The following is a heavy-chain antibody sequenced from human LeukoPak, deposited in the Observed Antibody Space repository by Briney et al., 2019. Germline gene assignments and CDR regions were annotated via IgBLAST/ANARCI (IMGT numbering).Heavy chain of an antibody. J-gene: IGHJ3*02. CDR1: GGSISSYY. D-gene: IGHD1-26*01. CDR3: ASAVGATSLGAFDI. CDR2: VYYTGST. V-gene: IGHV4-59*01. Sequence: SETLSLTCTVSGGSISSYYWSWIRQPPGKGLEGIGYVYYTGSTSYKPSLKSRLSVSVDTSKNQFTLKLSSVTAADTAIYYCASAVGATSLGAFDIWGQGTMVTVSS.